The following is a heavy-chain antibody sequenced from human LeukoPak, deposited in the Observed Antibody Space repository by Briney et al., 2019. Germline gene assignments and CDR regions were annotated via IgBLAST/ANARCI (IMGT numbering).Heavy chain of an antibody. V-gene: IGHV1-18*01. J-gene: IGHJ5*02. D-gene: IGHD3-10*01. CDR1: GYTFTSYG. Sequence: ASVKVSCKASGYTFTSYGISWVRQAPGQGLEWMGWISAYNGNTNYAQKLQGRVTMTTDTSTSTAYMELRSLRSDDTAVHYCARVPFDEVDGSGSSPSNWFDPWGQGTLVTVSS. CDR3: ARVPFDEVDGSGSSPSNWFDP. CDR2: ISAYNGNT.